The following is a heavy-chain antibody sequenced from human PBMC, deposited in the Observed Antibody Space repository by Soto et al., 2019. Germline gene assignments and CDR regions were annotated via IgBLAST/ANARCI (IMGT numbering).Heavy chain of an antibody. Sequence: GASVKVSCTASGDTLTSYYMHWVRQAPGQGLEWMGIINPSGGSTSYAQKFQGRVTMTRDTSTSTVYMELSSLRSEDTAVYYCARDPDITIFGVLINYYYGMDVWGQGTTVTV. J-gene: IGHJ6*02. D-gene: IGHD3-3*01. CDR1: GDTLTSYY. V-gene: IGHV1-46*01. CDR2: INPSGGST. CDR3: ARDPDITIFGVLINYYYGMDV.